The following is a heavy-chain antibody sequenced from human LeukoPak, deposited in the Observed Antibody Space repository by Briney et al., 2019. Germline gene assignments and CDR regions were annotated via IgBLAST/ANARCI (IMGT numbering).Heavy chain of an antibody. CDR2: INPSGGST. D-gene: IGHD5-24*01. J-gene: IGHJ4*02. V-gene: IGHV1-46*01. Sequence: ASVKVSCKASGYTFTSYYMHWVRQAPGQGLEWMGIINPSGGSTSYAQKFQGRVTMTRDMSTSTVYVELSSLRSEDTAVYYCARDEMATITWYYFDYWGQGTLVTVSS. CDR3: ARDEMATITWYYFDY. CDR1: GYTFTSYY.